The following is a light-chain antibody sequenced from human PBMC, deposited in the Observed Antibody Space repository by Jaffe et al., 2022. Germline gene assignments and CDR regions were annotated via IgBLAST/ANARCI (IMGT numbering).Light chain of an antibody. V-gene: IGLV2-8*01. CDR3: SSYAGSDTFV. CDR2: EVI. J-gene: IGLJ1*01. Sequence: QSALTQPPSASGSPGQSVTIPCTGTSSDVGGYNYVSWYQQHPGKAPKILIYEVIKRPSGVPDRFSGSRSGNTASLTVSGLQAEDEADYYCSSYAGSDTFVFGTGTKVTVL. CDR1: SSDVGGYNY.